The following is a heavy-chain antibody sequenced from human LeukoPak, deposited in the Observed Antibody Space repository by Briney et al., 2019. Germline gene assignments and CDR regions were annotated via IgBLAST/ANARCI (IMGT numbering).Heavy chain of an antibody. CDR2: IRYDESNT. D-gene: IGHD3-16*01. CDR1: GFTFSSYG. V-gene: IGHV3-30*02. J-gene: IGHJ4*02. CDR3: ARDPLRGGFDY. Sequence: GGSLRLSCGASGFTFSSYGMHWVRQAPGKGLEWVAFIRYDESNTYYADSVRGRFTISRDNSKNRLYLQMNSLRAEDTAVYYCARDPLRGGFDYWGQGTLVTVSS.